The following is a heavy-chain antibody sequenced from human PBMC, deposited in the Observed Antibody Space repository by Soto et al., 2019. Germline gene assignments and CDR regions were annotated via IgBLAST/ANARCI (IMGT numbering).Heavy chain of an antibody. CDR1: GYTFTNNA. CDR2: LNAGNSNR. Sequence: VQLVQSGAEVKKPGASVKVSCKASGYTFTNNAIHWVRQAPGQRLEWLGWLNAGNSNREYSQKFQGRIIMTKDTSASTAYMELSSLISEDTAVYSCARGYDFVWGSYRSDAFDIWGQGTMVTVSS. J-gene: IGHJ3*02. V-gene: IGHV1-3*01. D-gene: IGHD3-16*02. CDR3: ARGYDFVWGSYRSDAFDI.